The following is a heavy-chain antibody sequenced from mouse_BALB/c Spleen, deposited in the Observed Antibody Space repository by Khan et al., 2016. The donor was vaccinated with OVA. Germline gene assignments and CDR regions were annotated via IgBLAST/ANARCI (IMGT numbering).Heavy chain of an antibody. Sequence: VELVESGAELVRPGVSVKISCRASGYTFTDYAMHWVKQRHAKSLEWIGVISTNYGAADYNQKFQGKASMTVDRSSSTVYMELARLTSEDSAIYYCVRGGKFAYWGQGTLVTVSA. J-gene: IGHJ3*01. V-gene: IGHV1S137*01. CDR2: ISTNYGAA. D-gene: IGHD1-1*02. CDR1: GYTFTDYA. CDR3: VRGGKFAY.